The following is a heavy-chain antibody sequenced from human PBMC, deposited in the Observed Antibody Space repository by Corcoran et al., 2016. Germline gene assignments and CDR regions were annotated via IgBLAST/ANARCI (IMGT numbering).Heavy chain of an antibody. CDR3: ARDGRGKYYNFVSGYNVTGMDV. V-gene: IGHV1-69*06. Sequence: QVQLVQSGAEVKKAGSSEKVSCTASGGTFSSYAISWVRQAPGQGLEWMGGIIPIFGTANYAQKFHGRVTITADKSTSTAYLELSILRSEDTAVYYCARDGRGKYYNFVSGYNVTGMDVWGQGTMVTVSS. D-gene: IGHD3-3*01. CDR1: GGTFSSYA. CDR2: IIPIFGTA. J-gene: IGHJ6*02.